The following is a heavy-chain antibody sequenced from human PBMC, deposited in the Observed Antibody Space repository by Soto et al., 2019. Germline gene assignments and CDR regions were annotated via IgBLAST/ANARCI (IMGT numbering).Heavy chain of an antibody. J-gene: IGHJ6*02. CDR1: GGSISSGGYY. CDR3: ARAVLLGFFYGMDV. CDR2: IYYSGST. V-gene: IGHV4-31*03. Sequence: QVQLQESGPGLVKPSQTLSLTCTVSGGSISSGGYYWSWIRQHPGKGLEWIGYIYYSGSTYYNPSLKSRVNISVDTSKNQFSLKLSSVTAADTAVYYCARAVLLGFFYGMDVWGQGTTVTVSS. D-gene: IGHD3-10*01.